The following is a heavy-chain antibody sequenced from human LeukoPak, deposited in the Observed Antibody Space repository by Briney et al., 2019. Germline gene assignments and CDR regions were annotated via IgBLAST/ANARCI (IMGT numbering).Heavy chain of an antibody. CDR2: VDSTGTII. D-gene: IGHD2-2*01. CDR1: GFTFSSYS. Sequence: PGGSLRLSCSASGFTFSSYSMNWVRQAPRKGLEWVSYVDSTGTIIYYADSVKGRFTISRDNARNSLYLQMNSLTDEDTAVYYCTRAGYCSDASCYVPDYWGQGTLVTVSS. CDR3: TRAGYCSDASCYVPDY. J-gene: IGHJ4*02. V-gene: IGHV3-48*02.